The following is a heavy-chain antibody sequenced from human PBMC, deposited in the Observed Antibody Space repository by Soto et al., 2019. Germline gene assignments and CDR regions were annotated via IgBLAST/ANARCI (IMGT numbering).Heavy chain of an antibody. CDR1: GGTFSGYA. CDR3: ARDSEGSGWSAPYFDY. D-gene: IGHD6-19*01. Sequence: QVQLVQSGAEVKKPGSSVKVSCKASGGTFSGYAISWVRQAPGQGLEWMGGIIPIFGTANYAQKFQGRVTITADESTSTAYMELSSLRSEDTAVYYCARDSEGSGWSAPYFDYWGQGTLVTVSS. CDR2: IIPIFGTA. J-gene: IGHJ4*02. V-gene: IGHV1-69*01.